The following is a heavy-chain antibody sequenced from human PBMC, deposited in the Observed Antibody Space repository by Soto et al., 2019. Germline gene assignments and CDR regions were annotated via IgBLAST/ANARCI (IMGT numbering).Heavy chain of an antibody. Sequence: SETLSLTCTVSGGSISSNSYYWGWIRQPPGKGLEWIGSIYYSGSTYYNTSLKSRVTISVDTSKNQFSLKLNSVTAADTAVYYCARHITIFGVVPHPNYMDVWGKGTTVTVSS. CDR2: IYYSGST. CDR3: ARHITIFGVVPHPNYMDV. J-gene: IGHJ6*03. V-gene: IGHV4-39*01. D-gene: IGHD3-3*01. CDR1: GGSISSNSYY.